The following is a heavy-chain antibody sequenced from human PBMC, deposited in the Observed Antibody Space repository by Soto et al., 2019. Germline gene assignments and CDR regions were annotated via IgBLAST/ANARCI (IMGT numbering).Heavy chain of an antibody. V-gene: IGHV1-69*06. CDR2: IIPIFGTA. CDR3: ARDPEMATTDYYCGMDV. D-gene: IGHD5-12*01. Sequence: SVKVSCKASGGTFSSYAISWVRQAPGQGLEWMGGIIPIFGTANYAQKLQGRGTITADKSTSTAYMELGSLRSEDTAVYYCARDPEMATTDYYCGMDVWGQGTTVTVSS. CDR1: GGTFSSYA. J-gene: IGHJ6*02.